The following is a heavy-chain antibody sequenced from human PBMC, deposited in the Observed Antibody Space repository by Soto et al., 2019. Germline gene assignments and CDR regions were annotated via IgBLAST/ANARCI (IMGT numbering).Heavy chain of an antibody. D-gene: IGHD3-16*02. J-gene: IGHJ4*02. CDR1: GFTFSSYG. Sequence: QVQLVESGGGVVQPGRSLRLSCAASGFTFSSYGMHWVRQAPGKGLEWVAVIWYDGSNKYYADSVKGRFTISRDNSKNTLYLQMNSLRDEDTAVYYCAREGSYDYIWGSYRGTFDYWCQGTLVTVSS. CDR3: AREGSYDYIWGSYRGTFDY. V-gene: IGHV3-33*01. CDR2: IWYDGSNK.